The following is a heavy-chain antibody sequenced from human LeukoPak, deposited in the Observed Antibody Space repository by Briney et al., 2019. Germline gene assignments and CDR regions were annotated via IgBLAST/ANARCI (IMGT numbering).Heavy chain of an antibody. CDR3: GYSSSYYEGPIDY. J-gene: IGHJ4*02. CDR2: IYSDGGT. V-gene: IGHV3-66*01. Sequence: GGSLRLSCAASGFTVSSNYMSWVRQAPGKGLEWVSVIYSDGGTYYADSVKGRFTISRDNSKNTLSRQRNRMRGEDTAGYYCGYSSSYYEGPIDYWGQGTLVTVSS. CDR1: GFTVSSNY. D-gene: IGHD3-22*01.